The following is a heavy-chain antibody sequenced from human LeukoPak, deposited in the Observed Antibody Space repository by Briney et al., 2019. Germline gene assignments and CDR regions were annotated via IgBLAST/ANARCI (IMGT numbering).Heavy chain of an antibody. V-gene: IGHV4-34*01. CDR2: VADYGSV. D-gene: IGHD3-22*01. J-gene: IGHJ4*02. CDR1: GGSFTNYF. Sequence: SETLPLTCAVCGGSFTNYFWSWVRQSPGKEREWIGEVADYGSVNYNPSLQSRVPISLDTSKSHFSLKVSSMTAADTAVYYCARRRVTVIVVSTFDSWGQGTLVTVPS. CDR3: ARRRVTVIVVSTFDS.